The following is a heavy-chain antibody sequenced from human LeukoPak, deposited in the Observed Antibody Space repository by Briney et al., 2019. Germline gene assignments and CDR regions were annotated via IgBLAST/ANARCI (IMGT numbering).Heavy chain of an antibody. CDR3: ARDPIVVVPRYYFDY. J-gene: IGHJ4*02. D-gene: IGHD2-2*01. CDR1: GGTFSSYA. CDR2: IIPIFCTA. Sequence: GASVKVSCKASGGTFSSYAISWVRQAPGQGLEWMGGIIPIFCTANYAQKFQGRVTITADESTSTAYMELSSLRSEDTAVYYCARDPIVVVPRYYFDYWGQGTLVTVSS. V-gene: IGHV1-69*13.